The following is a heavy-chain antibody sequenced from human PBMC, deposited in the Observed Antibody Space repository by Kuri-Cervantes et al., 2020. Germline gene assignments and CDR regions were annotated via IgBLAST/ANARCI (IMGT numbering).Heavy chain of an antibody. CDR3: ARSGSSARFGEGYYYYGMDV. D-gene: IGHD3-10*01. Sequence: ASVKVSCKTSGYTFTDYDINWVRQAPGQGLEWMGWMNPYSANTGYAQKFQGRLTMTRDTSISTAYMELSGLTSEDTAVYYCARSGSSARFGEGYYYYGMDVWGQGTTVTVSS. CDR1: GYTFTDYD. V-gene: IGHV1-8*01. J-gene: IGHJ6*02. CDR2: MNPYSANT.